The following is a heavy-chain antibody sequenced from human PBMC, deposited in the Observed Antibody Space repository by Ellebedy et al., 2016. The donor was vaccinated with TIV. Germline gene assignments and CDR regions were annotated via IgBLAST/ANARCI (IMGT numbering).Heavy chain of an antibody. Sequence: PGGSLRLSCAASGFTFTQYWLHWVRQAPGKGPVWVSRINSDGSSTTYADSVKGRFTISRDNAKNTLYLQMNSLRAEDTAVYYCARAGSSGWEAYFDLWGRGTLVTASS. J-gene: IGHJ2*01. CDR3: ARAGSSGWEAYFDL. D-gene: IGHD6-19*01. V-gene: IGHV3-74*01. CDR1: GFTFTQYW. CDR2: INSDGSST.